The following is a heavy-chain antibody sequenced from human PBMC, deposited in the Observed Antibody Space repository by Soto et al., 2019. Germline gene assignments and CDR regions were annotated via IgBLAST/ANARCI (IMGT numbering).Heavy chain of an antibody. CDR2: MNPYTGEP. J-gene: IGHJ4*02. Sequence: QVQLVQSGAEVRKPGASVRESCKSSGYKFDALDIHWVRQATGQGLELMGWMNPYTGEPAYTQTFRGRVSITRDTSVGTAYMELTCLTSEDSAIYFCVRQAGGASTPGDDYWGQGTLVTVSS. CDR1: GYKFDALD. CDR3: VRQAGGASTPGDDY. V-gene: IGHV1-8*01. D-gene: IGHD2-15*01.